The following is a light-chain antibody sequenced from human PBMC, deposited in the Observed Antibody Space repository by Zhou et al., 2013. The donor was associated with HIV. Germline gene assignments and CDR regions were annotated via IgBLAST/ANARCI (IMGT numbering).Light chain of an antibody. CDR3: QQYGSSPAT. J-gene: IGKJ1*01. V-gene: IGKV3-20*01. CDR1: QSVSSSY. CDR2: GTS. Sequence: EVVLTQSPGTLSLSPGERATLSCRASQSVSSSYLAWYQQKPGQAPRLLIYGTSSRATDIPDRFSGSGSGTDFTLTVSRLEPEDFAVYYCQQYGSSPATFGQGTEVEIK.